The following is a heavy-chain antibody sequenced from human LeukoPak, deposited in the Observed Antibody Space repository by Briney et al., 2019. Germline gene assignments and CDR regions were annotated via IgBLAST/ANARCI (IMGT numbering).Heavy chain of an antibody. D-gene: IGHD2-21*02. CDR1: GGSINNYY. Sequence: SETLSLTCTVSGGSINNYYRSWVRQPAGKGLEWIGRIYTRGSTNYNPSLKCGVTVSVGTSKYRFSLKLSSVTAADRAVYYCARGRYCGADICSGGDAFDIWGQGTMVSVSS. CDR3: ARGRYCGADICSGGDAFDI. J-gene: IGHJ3*02. V-gene: IGHV4-4*07. CDR2: IYTRGST.